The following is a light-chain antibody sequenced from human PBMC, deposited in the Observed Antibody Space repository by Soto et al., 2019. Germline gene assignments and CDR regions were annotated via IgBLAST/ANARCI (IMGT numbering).Light chain of an antibody. CDR2: DAS. CDR1: QSISSW. V-gene: IGKV1-5*01. J-gene: IGKJ4*01. CDR3: QQYSTYSIT. Sequence: DIQMTQSPSTLSASVGDRVTITCRASQSISSWLAWYQQKPGRAPKLLIYDASNLESGVPSRFSGSVSGTEFTLTISSLQPDDFATYYCQQYSTYSITFGGGTKVEIK.